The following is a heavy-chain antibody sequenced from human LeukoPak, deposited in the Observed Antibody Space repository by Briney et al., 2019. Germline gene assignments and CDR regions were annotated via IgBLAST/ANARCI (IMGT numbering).Heavy chain of an antibody. J-gene: IGHJ3*02. CDR3: AKAITMIVVVSAFDI. D-gene: IGHD3-22*01. CDR1: GFTFSSYA. Sequence: GGSLRLSCAASGFTFSSYAMSWVRQAPGKGLECVSAISGSGGSTYYADSVKGRFTISRDNSKNTLYLQMNSLRAEDTAVYYCAKAITMIVVVSAFDIWGQGTMVTVSS. V-gene: IGHV3-23*01. CDR2: ISGSGGST.